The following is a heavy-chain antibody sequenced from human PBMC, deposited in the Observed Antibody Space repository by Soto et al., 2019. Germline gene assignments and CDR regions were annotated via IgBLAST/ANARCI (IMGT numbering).Heavy chain of an antibody. CDR3: ARVGRLYYYYGMDV. V-gene: IGHV4-59*01. CDR2: IYYSGST. D-gene: IGHD6-25*01. J-gene: IGHJ6*02. CDR1: GGSISSYY. Sequence: QVQLQESGPGLVKPSETLSLTCTVSGGSISSYYWSWIPQPPGKGLEWIGYIYYSGSTNYNPSLKSRVTISVDTSKNQFSLKLSSVTAADTAVYYCARVGRLYYYYGMDVWGQGTTVTVSS.